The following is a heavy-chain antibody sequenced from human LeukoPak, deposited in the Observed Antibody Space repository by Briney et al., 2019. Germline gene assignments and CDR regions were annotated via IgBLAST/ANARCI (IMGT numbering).Heavy chain of an antibody. CDR1: GFTFSNYC. Sequence: GGSLRLSCAASGFTFSNYCMHWVRQAPGKGLVWVSRVDSDASSTRYADSVKGRFTISRDNAKNTLYLQMNRLRAEDTAVYYCALIVGAADVDYWGQGTLVTVSS. D-gene: IGHD1-26*01. CDR2: VDSDASST. V-gene: IGHV3-74*01. J-gene: IGHJ4*02. CDR3: ALIVGAADVDY.